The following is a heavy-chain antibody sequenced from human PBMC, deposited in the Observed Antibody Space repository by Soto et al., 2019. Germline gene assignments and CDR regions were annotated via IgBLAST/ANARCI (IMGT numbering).Heavy chain of an antibody. Sequence: QVQLVQSGAEVKKPGASVRVSCKASGYTFTSYYIHWVRQAPGHGPEWMGMISPSSGGTDYAQKXQLXXTXTRETPTCTVYMELSSLRSEDTAVYYCTRSIITTAGTEAFVLWGQGTLVTVSS. CDR2: ISPSSGGT. CDR1: GYTFTSYY. D-gene: IGHD3-10*01. J-gene: IGHJ3*01. CDR3: TRSIITTAGTEAFVL. V-gene: IGHV1-46*03.